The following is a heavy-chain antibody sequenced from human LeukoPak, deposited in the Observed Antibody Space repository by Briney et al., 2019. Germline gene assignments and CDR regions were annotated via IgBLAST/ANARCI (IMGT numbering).Heavy chain of an antibody. CDR3: ARDLLGAFDI. V-gene: IGHV4-59*01. D-gene: IGHD2-21*01. CDR1: GGSISSYY. J-gene: IGHJ3*02. CDR2: IYYSGST. Sequence: KPSETLSLTCTVSGGSISSYYWSWIRQPPGKGLEWIGYIYYSGSTNYNPSLKSRVTISVDTSKNQFSLKLSSVTAADTAVYYCARDLLGAFDIWGQGTMVTVSS.